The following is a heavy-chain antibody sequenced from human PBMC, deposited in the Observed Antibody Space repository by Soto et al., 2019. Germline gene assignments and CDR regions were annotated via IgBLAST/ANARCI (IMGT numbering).Heavy chain of an antibody. Sequence: PSETLSLTCTVSGGSINTVNYYWSWIRQPPDKGLEWIGSIYNGGTTYNNPSLESRVTISVDTSKNQFSLNLSSVTAADTAVYYCARHLTYCSAGSCYSDFPYYGMDVWGQGTTVTVSS. CDR3: ARHLTYCSAGSCYSDFPYYGMDV. J-gene: IGHJ6*02. CDR1: GGSINTVNYY. CDR2: IYNGGTT. V-gene: IGHV4-39*01. D-gene: IGHD2-15*01.